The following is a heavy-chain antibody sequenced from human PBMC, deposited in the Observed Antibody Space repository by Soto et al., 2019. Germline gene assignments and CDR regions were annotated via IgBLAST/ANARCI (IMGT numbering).Heavy chain of an antibody. CDR3: AVAGGRGVDI. V-gene: IGHV1-18*01. J-gene: IGHJ3*02. Sequence: QVHLVQSGPEVKKPGASVKVSCKASGYTFNTYGITWVRQAPGQGLEWMAWINAYNGNRIYAQNFQGRVTATTYTSPRAAYVRLASLTSDDSAVYCCAVAGGRGVDIWGLGTMVTVSS. CDR2: INAYNGNR. CDR1: GYTFNTYG. D-gene: IGHD2-15*01.